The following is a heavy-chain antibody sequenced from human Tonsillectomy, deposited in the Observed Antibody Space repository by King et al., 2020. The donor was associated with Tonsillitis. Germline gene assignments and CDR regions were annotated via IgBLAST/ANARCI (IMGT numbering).Heavy chain of an antibody. Sequence: VQLQESGPGLVKPSQTLSLTCTVSGASIRSGNYYWSWIRQPAGKGLEWIGRIYTSGSTNYNPSLKSRVTISVDTSKNQFSLKLSSVTAADTAVYYCARESPYTETPIWGQGTLVTVSS. CDR3: ARESPYTETPI. J-gene: IGHJ4*02. V-gene: IGHV4-61*02. CDR2: IYTSGST. D-gene: IGHD4-17*01. CDR1: GASIRSGNYY.